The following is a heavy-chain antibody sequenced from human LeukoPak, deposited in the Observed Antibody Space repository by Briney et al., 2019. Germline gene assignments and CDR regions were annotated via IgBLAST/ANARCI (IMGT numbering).Heavy chain of an antibody. J-gene: IGHJ4*02. Sequence: SETLSLTCTVSGGSISSSTYYWGWIRQPPEKGLEWIGNIYYSGTTYYNPSLKSRVTISVDTSKNQSSLKLSSVTAVDTAVYYCARLRNWGWAFEDYWGQGTLVTVSS. CDR1: GGSISSSTYY. V-gene: IGHV4-39*01. D-gene: IGHD7-27*01. CDR2: IYYSGTT. CDR3: ARLRNWGWAFEDY.